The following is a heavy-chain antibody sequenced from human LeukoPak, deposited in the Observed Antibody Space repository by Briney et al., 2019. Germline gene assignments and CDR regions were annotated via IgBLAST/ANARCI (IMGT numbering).Heavy chain of an antibody. V-gene: IGHV3-49*04. CDR1: GFTFGDYA. J-gene: IGHJ3*02. D-gene: IGHD3-10*01. CDR2: IRSKAYGGTT. Sequence: QPGRSLRLSCTASGFTFGDYAMSWVRRAPGKGLEWVGFIRSKAYGGTTEYAASVKGRFTISRDDSKSIAYLQMNSLKTEDTAVYYCTREAYGSGSYYNHDAFDIWGQGTMVTVSS. CDR3: TREAYGSGSYYNHDAFDI.